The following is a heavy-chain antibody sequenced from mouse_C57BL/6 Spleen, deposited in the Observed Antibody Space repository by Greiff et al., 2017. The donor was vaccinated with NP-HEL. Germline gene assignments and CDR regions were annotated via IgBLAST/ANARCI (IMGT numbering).Heavy chain of an antibody. Sequence: QVQLQQPGAELVRPGPSVKLSCKASGYTFTSYWMHWVKQRPGQGLEWIGVIDPSDSYTNYNQKFKGKATLTVDTSSSTAYMQLSSLTSEDSAVYYCARTGLYDYDGDVFAYWGQGTLVTVSA. J-gene: IGHJ3*01. V-gene: IGHV1-59*01. CDR2: IDPSDSYT. CDR1: GYTFTSYW. CDR3: ARTGLYDYDGDVFAY. D-gene: IGHD2-4*01.